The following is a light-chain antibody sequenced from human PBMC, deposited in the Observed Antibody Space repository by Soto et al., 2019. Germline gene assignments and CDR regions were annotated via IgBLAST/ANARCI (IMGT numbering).Light chain of an antibody. CDR3: QQYKSYPLT. J-gene: IGKJ4*01. Sequence: DIQMTQSPSTLSAFVGDRVTITCRASQSLGSWLAWYQRKPGKVPKLLIYDAFSSTSGVPSRFSGSGSGTEFTLTVSSLQPDDFATYYCQQYKSYPLTFGGGTKVEIK. V-gene: IGKV1-5*01. CDR1: QSLGSW. CDR2: DAF.